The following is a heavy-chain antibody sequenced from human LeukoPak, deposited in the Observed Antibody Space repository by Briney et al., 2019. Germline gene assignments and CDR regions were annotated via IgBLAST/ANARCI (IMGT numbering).Heavy chain of an antibody. J-gene: IGHJ4*02. CDR1: GGSISSSSYY. V-gene: IGHV4-39*07. Sequence: SETLSLTCTVSGGSISSSSYYWGWIRQPPGKGLEWIGSIYYSGSTYYNPSLKSRVTISVDTSKNQFSLKLSSVTAADTAVYYCARDSGYSYGFDYWGQGTLVTVSS. CDR2: IYYSGST. D-gene: IGHD5-18*01. CDR3: ARDSGYSYGFDY.